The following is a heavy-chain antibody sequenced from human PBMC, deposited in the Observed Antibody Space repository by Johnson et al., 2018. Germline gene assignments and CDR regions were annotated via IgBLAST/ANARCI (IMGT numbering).Heavy chain of an antibody. CDR1: GFIFGSYA. Sequence: VQLVESGGALVQPGGSLRLSCVASGFIFGSYAMNWVRQTPGKGLEWVSSISGSGDSTYYADSVKGRFTISRDNSKHVLYLKMNSLRDDDTAVYYCAKDRLSGMTPISIHWFDPWGRGTLVTVSS. J-gene: IGHJ5*02. CDR2: ISGSGDST. V-gene: IGHV3-23*04. CDR3: AKDRLSGMTPISIHWFDP. D-gene: IGHD4-11*01.